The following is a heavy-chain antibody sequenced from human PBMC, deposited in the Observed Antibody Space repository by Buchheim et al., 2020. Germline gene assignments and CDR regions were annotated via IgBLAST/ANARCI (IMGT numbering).Heavy chain of an antibody. CDR1: GDTFNNYG. V-gene: IGHV1-69*06. J-gene: IGHJ4*02. CDR2: IIPLFGTS. D-gene: IGHD3-22*01. Sequence: QVQLVQSGAEVKKPGSSVKVSCKASGDTFNNYGFSWVRQAPGRGPEWLGGIIPLFGTSNSAQKFQGRVTITADTSTSTVYMELSSLRSEDTAMYYCARQFGYTISGFYFYFWGQGTL. CDR3: ARQFGYTISGFYFYF.